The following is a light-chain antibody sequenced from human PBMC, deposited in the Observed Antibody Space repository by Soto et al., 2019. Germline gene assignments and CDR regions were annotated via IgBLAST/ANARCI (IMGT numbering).Light chain of an antibody. J-gene: IGKJ1*01. Sequence: EIVMTQSPATLSVSPGERATHSCTASQSVTTNLARYQQKPGQAPRLLIYGASTRATGVPARFSGSGSGTEFTLTISSLQSEDFAVYYCQQYNNWPRTFGQGTKVDIK. CDR2: GAS. V-gene: IGKV3-15*01. CDR3: QQYNNWPRT. CDR1: QSVTTN.